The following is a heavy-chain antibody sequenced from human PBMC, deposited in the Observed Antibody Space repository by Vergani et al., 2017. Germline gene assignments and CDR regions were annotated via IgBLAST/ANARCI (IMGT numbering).Heavy chain of an antibody. D-gene: IGHD3-10*01. Sequence: EGQLVESGGDWVQRGGSLRLSCAASGFISSSYWMSWVRQAPGKGLEWVANVNQDGSEKYYVDSVRGRFTISRDNAKNSIYLQMNSLRAEDTAVYFCVRVQLIRSDSGNYGINHYHGMDVWGQGTTVIVSS. CDR2: VNQDGSEK. CDR1: GFISSSYW. CDR3: VRVQLIRSDSGNYGINHYHGMDV. V-gene: IGHV3-7*01. J-gene: IGHJ6*02.